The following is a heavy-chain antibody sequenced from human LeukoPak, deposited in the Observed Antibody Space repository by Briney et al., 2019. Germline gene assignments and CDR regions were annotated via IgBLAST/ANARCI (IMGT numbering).Heavy chain of an antibody. CDR1: GYTFTGYY. CDR2: INLNSGGT. V-gene: IGHV1-2*04. CDR3: ARTNYDFWSGYLMY. Sequence: GASVKVSCKASGYTFTGYYMHWVRQAPGQGLEWMGWINLNSGGTNYAQKFQGWVTMTRDTSISTAYMELSRLKSDDTAVYYCARTNYDFWSGYLMYWGQGTLVTVSS. J-gene: IGHJ4*02. D-gene: IGHD3-3*01.